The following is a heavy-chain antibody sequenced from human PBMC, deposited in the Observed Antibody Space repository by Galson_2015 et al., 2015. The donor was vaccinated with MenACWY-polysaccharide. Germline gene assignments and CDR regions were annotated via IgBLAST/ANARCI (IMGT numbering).Heavy chain of an antibody. CDR2: VYHSGTA. D-gene: IGHD2-15*01. Sequence: ETLSLTCDVSGGSIRSDYWWNWVRQAPGKGLEGIGEVYHSGTANYNPSLKSRVTMSVDESNNQFSLMLSSVTAADTALYFSATSARSGPSLEAFDIWGQGTMVTVSS. J-gene: IGHJ3*02. CDR3: ATSARSGPSLEAFDI. V-gene: IGHV4-4*01. CDR1: GGSIRSDYW.